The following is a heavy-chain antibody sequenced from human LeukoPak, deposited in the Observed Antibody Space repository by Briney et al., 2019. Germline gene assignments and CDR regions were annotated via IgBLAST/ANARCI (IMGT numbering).Heavy chain of an antibody. D-gene: IGHD3-3*01. J-gene: IGHJ5*02. Sequence: GASVKVSCKASGGTFSSYAISWVRQAPGQGLEWMGRIIPILGIANYAQKFQGRVTITADKSTSTAYMELSSLRSEDTAVYYCAKDPASPYYDFRLDPWGQGTLVTVSS. CDR2: IIPILGIA. CDR1: GGTFSSYA. V-gene: IGHV1-69*04. CDR3: AKDPASPYYDFRLDP.